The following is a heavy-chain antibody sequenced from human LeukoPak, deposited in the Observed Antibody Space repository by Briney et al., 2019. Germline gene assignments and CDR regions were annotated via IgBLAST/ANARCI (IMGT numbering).Heavy chain of an antibody. CDR2: INHSGST. D-gene: IGHD4-23*01. V-gene: IGHV4-34*01. CDR1: GGSFSGYY. CDR3: ARGVTHLDYGGNSFDY. Sequence: PSETLSLTCAVYGGSFSGYYWSWIRQPPGKGLEWIGEINHSGSTNYNPSLKSRVTISVDTSKNQFSLKLSSVTAADTAVYYCARGVTHLDYGGNSFDYWGQGTLVTASS. J-gene: IGHJ4*02.